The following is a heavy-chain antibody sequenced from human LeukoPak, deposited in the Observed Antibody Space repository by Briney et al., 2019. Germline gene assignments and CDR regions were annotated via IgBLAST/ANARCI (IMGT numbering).Heavy chain of an antibody. D-gene: IGHD1-14*01. CDR3: ARDSSEFRSLLFH. Sequence: GASVKVSCKASGGTFSRHTISWVRQSPGQELEWMGGITPMFGTSNYAQKFRGRVTITADESTSTAYVGLSSLRSEDTAVYYCARDSSEFRSLLFHWGQGTLVTVSS. CDR2: ITPMFGTS. V-gene: IGHV1-69*13. CDR1: GGTFSRHT. J-gene: IGHJ1*01.